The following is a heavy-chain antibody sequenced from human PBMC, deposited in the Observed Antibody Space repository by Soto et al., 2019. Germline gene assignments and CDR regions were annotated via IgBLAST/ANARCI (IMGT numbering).Heavy chain of an antibody. Sequence: TSETLSLTCTVSGGSISSGGYSWSWIRQPPGKDLEWIGSIYHSGSTYYNPSLKSRVTISVDRSKNQFSLELSSVTAADTAVYYCARSNQEIRSRFDNWFDPWGQGTLVTVSS. CDR3: ARSNQEIRSRFDNWFDP. CDR2: IYHSGST. V-gene: IGHV4-30-2*01. J-gene: IGHJ5*02. CDR1: GGSISSGGYS. D-gene: IGHD3-10*01.